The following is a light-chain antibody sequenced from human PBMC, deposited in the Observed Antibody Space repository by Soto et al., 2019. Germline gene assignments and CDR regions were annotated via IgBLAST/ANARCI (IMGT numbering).Light chain of an antibody. V-gene: IGKV3-20*01. Sequence: EIVLTQSPGTLSLSPGERATLSCRASQRVSSRFLAWYQQKPGQAPRLLMYGASSRATRIPHRFSGARAGTDFTHSSSRVEPEVFAVYYCQQYGSSPYTVGLGTK. J-gene: IGKJ2*01. CDR2: GAS. CDR3: QQYGSSPYT. CDR1: QRVSSRF.